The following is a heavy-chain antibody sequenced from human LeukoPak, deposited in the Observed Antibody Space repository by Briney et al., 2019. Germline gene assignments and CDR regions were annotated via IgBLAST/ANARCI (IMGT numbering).Heavy chain of an antibody. CDR1: GFTFSSYA. V-gene: IGHV3-23*01. CDR3: AKDDVVGTPVYY. Sequence: PGGSLRPSCAASGFTFSSYAMSWVRQAPGKGLEWVSAISGSGGSTYYADPVKGRFTISRDNSKNTLYLQMNSLRAEDTAVYYCAKDDVVGTPVYYWGQGTLVTVSS. J-gene: IGHJ4*02. CDR2: ISGSGGST. D-gene: IGHD4-23*01.